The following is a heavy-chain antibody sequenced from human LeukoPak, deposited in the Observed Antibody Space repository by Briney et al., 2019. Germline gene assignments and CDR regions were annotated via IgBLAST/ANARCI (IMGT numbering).Heavy chain of an antibody. J-gene: IGHJ4*02. Sequence: GGSLRLSCAASGFTFSSYGMHWVRQAPGKGLEWVAVIWYDGSNKYYADSVKGRFTISRDNSKNTLYLKMNSLRAEDTAVYYCARRMVRGVIPYYFDYWGQGTLVTVSS. CDR1: GFTFSSYG. CDR3: ARRMVRGVIPYYFDY. D-gene: IGHD3-10*01. CDR2: IWYDGSNK. V-gene: IGHV3-33*01.